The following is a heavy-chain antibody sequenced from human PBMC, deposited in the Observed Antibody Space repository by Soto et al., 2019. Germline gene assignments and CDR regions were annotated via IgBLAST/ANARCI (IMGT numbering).Heavy chain of an antibody. V-gene: IGHV5-51*01. CDR2: IYPGDSDT. CDR3: ARDYGSGSYSYNWFDP. Sequence: GESLKISCKGSGYSFTSYWIGWVRQMPGKGLEWMGIIYPGDSDTRYSPSFQGQVTISADKSISTAYLQWSSLKASDTAVYYCARDYGSGSYSYNWFDPWGQGTLVTVSS. CDR1: GYSFTSYW. D-gene: IGHD3-10*01. J-gene: IGHJ5*02.